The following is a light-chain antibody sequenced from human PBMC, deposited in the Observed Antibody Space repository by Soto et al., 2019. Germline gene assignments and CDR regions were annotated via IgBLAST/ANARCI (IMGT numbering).Light chain of an antibody. Sequence: QSVLTQPPSASGSPGQSVTISCTGTSSDVGAYNYVSWYQQHPGKAPKLMIYEVTKRPSGVPARFSGSKSGNTASLTVSGLQAEDEADYYCTSHAGFNPWYVFGTGTKVTVL. CDR1: SSDVGAYNY. CDR2: EVT. CDR3: TSHAGFNPWYV. J-gene: IGLJ1*01. V-gene: IGLV2-8*01.